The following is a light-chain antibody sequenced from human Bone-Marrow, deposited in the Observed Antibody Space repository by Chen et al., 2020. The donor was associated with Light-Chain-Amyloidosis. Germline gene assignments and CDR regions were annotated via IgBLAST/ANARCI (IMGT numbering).Light chain of an antibody. J-gene: IGLJ2*01. CDR1: SSNIGRNT. V-gene: IGLV1-44*01. CDR3: AAWDDSLNGHVV. Sequence: QSVLTQPPSASGTPGQRGTIPCSGSSSNIGRNTVNWYQHLPGTAPKLLIHDNDQRPSGVPDRFSGSKSGTSASLAISGLQSEDEADYYCAAWDDSLNGHVVFGGGTRLTVL. CDR2: DND.